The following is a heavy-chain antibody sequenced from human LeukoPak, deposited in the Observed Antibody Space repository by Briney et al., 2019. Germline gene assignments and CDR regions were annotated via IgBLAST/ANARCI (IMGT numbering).Heavy chain of an antibody. D-gene: IGHD3-22*01. CDR3: ARGVYSSGYYAHYYYYMDV. J-gene: IGHJ6*03. CDR2: IKQDGSEK. V-gene: IGHV3-7*01. CDR1: GFTFSSYW. Sequence: GGSLRLSCAASGFTFSSYWMSWVRQAPGKGLEWVANIKQDGSEKYYVDSVKGRFTISRDNAKNSLYLQMNSLRAEDTAVYYCARGVYSSGYYAHYYYYMDVWGKGTTVTISS.